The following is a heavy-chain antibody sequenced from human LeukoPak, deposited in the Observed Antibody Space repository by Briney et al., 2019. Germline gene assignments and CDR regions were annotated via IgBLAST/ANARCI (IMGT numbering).Heavy chain of an antibody. J-gene: IGHJ4*02. V-gene: IGHV3-20*04. D-gene: IGHD5-12*01. CDR2: INWNGGST. Sequence: GGSLRLSCAASGFTFDDYGMSWVRQAPGKGLEWVSGINWNGGSTGYADSVKGRFTISRDNAKNSLYLQMNSLRAEDTALYYCARDLDIVATISPFDYWGQGTLVTVSS. CDR3: ARDLDIVATISPFDY. CDR1: GFTFDDYG.